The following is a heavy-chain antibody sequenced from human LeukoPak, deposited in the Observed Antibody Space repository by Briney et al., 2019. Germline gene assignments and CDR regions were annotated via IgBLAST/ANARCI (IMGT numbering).Heavy chain of an antibody. Sequence: PSETLSLTCTVSGGSISSSSYYWGWIRQPPGKGLEWIGSIYDSGSTYYNPSLKSRVTISVDTSKNQFSLKLSSVTAADTAVYYCARLEHSSSWYYPLESSIDFYYMDVWGKGTTVTVSS. D-gene: IGHD6-13*01. CDR2: IYDSGST. CDR1: GGSISSSSYY. J-gene: IGHJ6*03. V-gene: IGHV4-39*01. CDR3: ARLEHSSSWYYPLESSIDFYYMDV.